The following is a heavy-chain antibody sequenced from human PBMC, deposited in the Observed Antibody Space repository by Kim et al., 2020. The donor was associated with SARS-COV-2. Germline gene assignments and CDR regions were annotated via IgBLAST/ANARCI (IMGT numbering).Heavy chain of an antibody. CDR1: GGSISSGGYN. CDR3: ARVGLNTIFVVVITRPNDYGMDV. Sequence: SETLSLTCTVSGGSISSGGYNWIWIRQHPVKGLEWIGYIYYSGSTYDNPSLKRRCTISVDTSKNLLFLMRSSVTASDTAVYYCARVGLNTIFVVVITRPNDYGMDVWGQGTTVTVSS. CDR2: IYYSGST. D-gene: IGHD3-3*01. V-gene: IGHV4-31*03. J-gene: IGHJ6*02.